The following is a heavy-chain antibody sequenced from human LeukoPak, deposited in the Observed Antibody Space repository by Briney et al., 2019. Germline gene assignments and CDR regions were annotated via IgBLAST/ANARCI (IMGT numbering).Heavy chain of an antibody. D-gene: IGHD2-15*01. CDR2: INPNSGGT. CDR1: GYTFTGYY. J-gene: IGHJ6*03. V-gene: IGHV1-2*02. Sequence: GASVKVSCKASGYTFTGYYMHWVRQAPGQGLEWMGWINPNSGGTNYAQKFQGRVTMTRDTSISTAYMELSRLRSDDTAVYYCARDGRYCSGGSCYFRYYYYMDVWGKGTTVTISS. CDR3: ARDGRYCSGGSCYFRYYYYMDV.